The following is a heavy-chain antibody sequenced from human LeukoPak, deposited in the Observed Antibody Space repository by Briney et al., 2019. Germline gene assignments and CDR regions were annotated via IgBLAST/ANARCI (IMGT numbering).Heavy chain of an antibody. J-gene: IGHJ5*02. CDR3: TSESGIYYGDDLNWFDP. CDR2: INPKSSST. Sequence: ASVKVSCKASGYTFTAYYIHWVRQAPGQGLEWMGLINPKSSSTKYAHKFQGRVTMTRDSSISTVSMEVSSLRSDDTAVYYCTSESGIYYGDDLNWFDPWGQGTLVTVSS. D-gene: IGHD3-10*01. CDR1: GYTFTAYY. V-gene: IGHV1-2*02.